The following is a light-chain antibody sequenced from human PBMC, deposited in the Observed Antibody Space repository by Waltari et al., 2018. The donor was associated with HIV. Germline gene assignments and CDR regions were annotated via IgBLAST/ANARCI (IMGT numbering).Light chain of an antibody. CDR3: QEYYTTPLFT. CDR1: QRGLKSANDKNY. CDR2: WAS. J-gene: IGKJ3*01. V-gene: IGKV4-1*01. Sequence: DIVMTQSPDSLDVSLGEGATIHCKSSQRGLKSANDKNYLAWYQQKPGQPPKLLIYWASYRESGVPDRFSGSGSGTDFTLTISSLQAEDVAVYYCQEYYTTPLFTFGPGTRVDIK.